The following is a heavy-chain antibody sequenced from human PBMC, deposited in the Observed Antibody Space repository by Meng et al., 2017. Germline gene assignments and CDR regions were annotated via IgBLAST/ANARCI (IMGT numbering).Heavy chain of an antibody. Sequence: VQVVGSRGGFGQSGGSMGLHCTTSGFTYRNYWMHWVRQAPGKGLVWVSRIKPDGTMTVYADSVMGRFTISRDNAKNTLYLQMNSLRSDDTAVYYCARSDWFDPWGQGTLVTVSS. CDR3: ARSDWFDP. CDR2: IKPDGTMT. V-gene: IGHV3-74*01. J-gene: IGHJ5*02. CDR1: GFTYRNYW.